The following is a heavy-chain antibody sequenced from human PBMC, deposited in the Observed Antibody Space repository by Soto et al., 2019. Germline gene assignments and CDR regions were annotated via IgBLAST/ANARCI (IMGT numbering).Heavy chain of an antibody. J-gene: IGHJ4*02. CDR3: ARESAVYSYGFEASDY. Sequence: SVKVSCKASGFTFTSSAIQWVRQARGQRLEWIGWIVVGSGNTNYAQKFQGRVTITADKSTSTAYMELSSLRSEDTAVYYCARESAVYSYGFEASDYWGQGTLVTVSS. V-gene: IGHV1-58*02. D-gene: IGHD5-18*01. CDR2: IVVGSGNT. CDR1: GFTFTSSA.